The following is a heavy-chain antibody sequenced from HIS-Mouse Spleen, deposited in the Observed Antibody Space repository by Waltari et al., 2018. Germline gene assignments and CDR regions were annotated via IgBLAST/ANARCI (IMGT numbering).Heavy chain of an antibody. J-gene: IGHJ6*02. D-gene: IGHD5-18*01. CDR1: GYTFTGYY. CDR3: ARPEDTAMVNGMDV. V-gene: IGHV1-2*02. Sequence: QVQLVQSGAEVKKPGASVKVSCKASGYTFTGYYLHCVRQAPGQGLEWMGWINPNSGGTNYAQKFQGRVTMTRDTSISTAYMELSRLRSDDTAVYYCARPEDTAMVNGMDVWGQGTTVTVSS. CDR2: INPNSGGT.